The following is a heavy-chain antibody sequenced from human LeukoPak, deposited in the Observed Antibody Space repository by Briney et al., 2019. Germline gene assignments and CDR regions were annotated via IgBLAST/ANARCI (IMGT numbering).Heavy chain of an antibody. CDR1: GFTFSSYA. CDR3: ARDGGYCSGGSCPAYYFDY. V-gene: IGHV3-64*01. D-gene: IGHD2-15*01. Sequence: PGGSLRLSCAASGFTFSSYAMHWVRQAPGKGLEYVSAISSKGGSTYYANSVKGRFTISRDNSKNTLYLQMGSLRAEDMAVYYCARDGGYCSGGSCPAYYFDYWGQGTLVTVSS. J-gene: IGHJ4*02. CDR2: ISSKGGST.